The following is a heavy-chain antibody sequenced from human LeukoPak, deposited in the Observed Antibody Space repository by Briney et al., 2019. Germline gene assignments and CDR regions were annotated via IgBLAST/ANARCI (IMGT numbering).Heavy chain of an antibody. V-gene: IGHV1-69*05. Sequence: SVKVSCKASTGTFSSYAISWVRQAPGQGLEWMGGIIPIFGTANYAQKFQGRVTITTDESTSTAYMELSSLRSEDMAVYYCARGLWFGELSPNWFDPWGQGTLVTVSS. CDR1: TGTFSSYA. D-gene: IGHD3-10*01. CDR3: ARGLWFGELSPNWFDP. J-gene: IGHJ5*02. CDR2: IIPIFGTA.